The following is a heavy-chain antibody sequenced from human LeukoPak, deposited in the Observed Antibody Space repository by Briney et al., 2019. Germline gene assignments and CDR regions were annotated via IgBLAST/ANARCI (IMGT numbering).Heavy chain of an antibody. V-gene: IGHV3-23*01. Sequence: GGSLRLSCTASGFTFSSYGMNWVRQAPGKGLEWVSGITGRGENIYYAGSVKGRFTSSRDNTKNSLYLQMNSLRAEDTAVYYCARRGGYGDSYWYFDLWGRGTLVTVFS. D-gene: IGHD4-17*01. CDR2: ITGRGENI. J-gene: IGHJ2*01. CDR1: GFTFSSYG. CDR3: ARRGGYGDSYWYFDL.